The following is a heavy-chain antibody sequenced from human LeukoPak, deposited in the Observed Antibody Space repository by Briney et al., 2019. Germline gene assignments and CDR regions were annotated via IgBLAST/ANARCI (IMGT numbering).Heavy chain of an antibody. D-gene: IGHD2-15*01. J-gene: IGHJ4*02. V-gene: IGHV3-53*01. CDR1: GFTVRGNS. Sequence: GGSLRLSCAATGFTVRGNSMGWVRQAPGRGLDWVSTIWTDERTFYADSVKGRFTISRDESKNTLHLQMNNLGAEDTAVYYCARRYCSGGICYFFDYWGQGTLVTVSS. CDR3: ARRYCSGGICYFFDY. CDR2: IWTDERT.